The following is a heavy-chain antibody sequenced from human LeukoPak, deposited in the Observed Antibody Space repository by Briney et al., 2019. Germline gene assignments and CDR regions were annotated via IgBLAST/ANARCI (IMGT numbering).Heavy chain of an antibody. Sequence: GGSLRLSCAASGFTFSTYTMNWVRQAPGKGLEWVSSISSSSTYKCYADTLKGRFTVSRDNAKNSLYLQMNSLRAEDTAVYYCVREDILTGYFFFDYWGQGTLVTVSS. CDR3: VREDILTGYFFFDY. V-gene: IGHV3-21*01. CDR2: ISSSSTYK. D-gene: IGHD3-9*01. CDR1: GFTFSTYT. J-gene: IGHJ4*02.